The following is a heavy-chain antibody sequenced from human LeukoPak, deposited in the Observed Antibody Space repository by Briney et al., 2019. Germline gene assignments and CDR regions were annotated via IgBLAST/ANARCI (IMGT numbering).Heavy chain of an antibody. Sequence: PGGSLRLSCVVSGFTVSSNYMSWVRQAPGKGLEWVSVMYSAGFTYYADSVKGRFTISRDNSKNTLNLQMNSLRAEDTALYYCARDGGSYLSWFDYWGQGTLVTVSS. CDR2: MYSAGFT. CDR1: GFTVSSNY. V-gene: IGHV3-53*01. J-gene: IGHJ4*02. CDR3: ARDGGSYLSWFDY. D-gene: IGHD1-26*01.